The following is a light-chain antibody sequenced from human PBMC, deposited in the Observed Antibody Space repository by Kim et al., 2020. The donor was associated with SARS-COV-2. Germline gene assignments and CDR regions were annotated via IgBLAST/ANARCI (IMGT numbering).Light chain of an antibody. CDR2: DVA. CDR1: SSDVGSYAY. Sequence: GQSLPFSCTGTSSDVGSYAYVSWYHKHPGKVPKLIIFDVAKRPSGVSNRFSGYKSENTASLTISGLQAEDEADYYCASYTTSRTWVFGGGTKVTVL. J-gene: IGLJ3*02. CDR3: ASYTTSRTWV. V-gene: IGLV2-14*03.